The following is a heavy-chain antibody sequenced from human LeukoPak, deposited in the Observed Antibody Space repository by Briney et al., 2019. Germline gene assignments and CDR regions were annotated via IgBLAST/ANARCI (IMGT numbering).Heavy chain of an antibody. J-gene: IGHJ6*03. D-gene: IGHD2-8*01. V-gene: IGHV1-3*03. Sequence: ASAKVSCKASGYTFTSYAMHWVRQAPGQRLEWMGWINAGNGNTKYSQEFQGRVTITRDASASTAYMELSSLRSEDMAVYYCVRGVPGVYFYYYMDVWGKGTTVTVSS. CDR3: VRGVPGVYFYYYMDV. CDR2: INAGNGNT. CDR1: GYTFTSYA.